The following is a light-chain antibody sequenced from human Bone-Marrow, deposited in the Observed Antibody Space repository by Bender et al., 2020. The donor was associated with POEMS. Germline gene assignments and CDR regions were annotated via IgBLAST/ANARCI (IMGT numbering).Light chain of an antibody. CDR3: TSYGGSDNWV. V-gene: IGLV2-18*02. Sequence: QSALTQPPSVSGSPGQSVTISCTGTSSDIGSYNHVCWYQQPPGTAPKLVIYDVNNRPSGVPDRFSGSKSDNTASLTVSGLQAEDEADYYCTSYGGSDNWVFGGGTKLTVL. J-gene: IGLJ3*02. CDR1: SSDIGSYNH. CDR2: DVN.